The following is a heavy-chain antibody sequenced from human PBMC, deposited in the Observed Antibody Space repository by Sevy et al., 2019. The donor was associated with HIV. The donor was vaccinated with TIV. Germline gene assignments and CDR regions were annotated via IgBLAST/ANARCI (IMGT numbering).Heavy chain of an antibody. CDR1: GFTFSSYG. CDR3: ARGAYYYSSRTENFDY. J-gene: IGHJ4*02. D-gene: IGHD3-10*01. CDR2: IWYDGSSK. V-gene: IGHV3-33*01. Sequence: GGALRLSCAASGFTFSSYGMHWVRQAPGKGLEWVALIWYDGSSKYYADSVKCQFTIYRENSKNTRYLQMNSLRAGDTAVYYCARGAYYYSSRTENFDYWGQGSLVTVSS.